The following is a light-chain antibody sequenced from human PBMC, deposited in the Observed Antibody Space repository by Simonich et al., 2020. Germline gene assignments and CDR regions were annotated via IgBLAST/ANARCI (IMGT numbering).Light chain of an antibody. CDR3: QQYYSTPWT. CDR2: WAS. V-gene: IGKV4-1*01. Sequence: DIVMTQSPDSLAVSLGERATINCKSSQSVLYSSNNKNYLAWYQQKPGHPPKLLIYWASTRESGVPDRFSGSWSGTDFTLTISSLQAEDVAVYYCQQYYSTPWTFGQGTKVEIK. J-gene: IGKJ1*01. CDR1: QSVLYSSNNKNY.